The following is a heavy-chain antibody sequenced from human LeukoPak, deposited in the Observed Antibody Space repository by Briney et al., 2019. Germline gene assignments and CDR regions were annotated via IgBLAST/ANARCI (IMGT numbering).Heavy chain of an antibody. V-gene: IGHV3-21*01. CDR1: GFTFSSYS. CDR2: ICSSSSYI. CDR3: ARDRYYYDSSGEDAFDI. J-gene: IGHJ3*02. D-gene: IGHD3-22*01. Sequence: GGTLRLSCAASGFTFSSYSMNWVRQAPGKGLEWVSSICSSSSYIYYADSVKGRFTISRDNAKNSLYLQMNSLRAEDTAVYYCARDRYYYDSSGEDAFDIWGQGTMVTVSS.